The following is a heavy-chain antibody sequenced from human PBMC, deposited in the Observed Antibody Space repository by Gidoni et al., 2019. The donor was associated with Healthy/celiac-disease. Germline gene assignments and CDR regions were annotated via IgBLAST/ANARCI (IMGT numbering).Heavy chain of an antibody. CDR1: GGSISRGSYY. Sequence: QVQLQESGPGLVKPSQTLSLTCTVSGGSISRGSYYWSWIRQPAGKGLEWIGRIYTSGSTNYNPSLKSRVTISVDTSKNQFSLKLSSVTAADTAVYYCARESGWSPYYFDYWGQGTLVTVSS. V-gene: IGHV4-61*02. D-gene: IGHD6-19*01. CDR2: IYTSGST. J-gene: IGHJ4*02. CDR3: ARESGWSPYYFDY.